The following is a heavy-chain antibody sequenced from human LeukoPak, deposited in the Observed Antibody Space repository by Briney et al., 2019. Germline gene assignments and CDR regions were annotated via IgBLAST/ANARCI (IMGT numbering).Heavy chain of an antibody. CDR3: AKGIVGAIPVDY. J-gene: IGHJ4*02. D-gene: IGHD1-26*01. V-gene: IGHV3-23*01. Sequence: GASLRLSCAASGFTFSNYAMSWVRQAPGKGREWVSSISGSGGSTYYADSVKGRFTISRDNSKNTLYLQMNSLRAEDTAVYYCAKGIVGAIPVDYWGQGTLVTVSS. CDR2: ISGSGGST. CDR1: GFTFSNYA.